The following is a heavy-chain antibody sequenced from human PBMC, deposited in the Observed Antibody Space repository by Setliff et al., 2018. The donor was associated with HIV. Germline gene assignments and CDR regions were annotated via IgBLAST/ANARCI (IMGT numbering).Heavy chain of an antibody. D-gene: IGHD4-4*01. CDR1: GGTFSSYA. J-gene: IGHJ6*02. V-gene: IGHV1-69*13. CDR3: APVDPFPHDYSNSSFDV. Sequence: GASVKVSCKASGGTFSSYAISWVRQASGQGLEWMGGIIPIFGTANYAQKFQGRVTITADESTSTACMELSSLRSEDTAVYYCAPVDPFPHDYSNSSFDVWGQGTTVTVSS. CDR2: IIPIFGTA.